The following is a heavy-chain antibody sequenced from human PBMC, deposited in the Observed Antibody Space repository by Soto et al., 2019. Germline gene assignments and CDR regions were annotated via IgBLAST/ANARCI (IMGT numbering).Heavy chain of an antibody. CDR3: ARAGYGVGNYHFDY. D-gene: IGHD3-10*01. CDR1: EFTFSNCW. J-gene: IGHJ4*02. Sequence: EVHLVESGGGLVQPGGSLRLSCAASEFTFSNCWMHWVRQAPGKGLVWVSRINSDGTTTSYADSVKGRFTISRDNAKNTLYLQMTSLLAEDTAVYYCARAGYGVGNYHFDYWGQGALVTVSS. V-gene: IGHV3-74*01. CDR2: INSDGTTT.